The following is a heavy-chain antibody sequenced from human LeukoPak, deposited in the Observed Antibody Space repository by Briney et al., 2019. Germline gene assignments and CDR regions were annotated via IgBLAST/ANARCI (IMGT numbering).Heavy chain of an antibody. V-gene: IGHV4-34*01. CDR3: ARGRRYYDSSGYGDY. Sequence: SETLSLTCAVYGGSFSGYYWSWIRQPPGKGLEWIGEISHSGSTNYNPSLKSRVTISVDTSKNQFSLKLSSVTAADTAVYYCARGRRYYDSSGYGDYWGQGTLVTVSS. CDR2: ISHSGST. J-gene: IGHJ4*02. D-gene: IGHD3-22*01. CDR1: GGSFSGYY.